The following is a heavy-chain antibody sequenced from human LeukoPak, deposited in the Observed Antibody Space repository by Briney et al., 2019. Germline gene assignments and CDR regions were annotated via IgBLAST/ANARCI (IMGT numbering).Heavy chain of an antibody. CDR2: INHSGST. CDR1: GGSFSGYY. V-gene: IGHV4-34*01. CDR3: ARGYCSSTSCFLYWFDP. J-gene: IGHJ5*02. Sequence: PSETLSLTCAVYGGSFSGYYWSWIRQPPGKGLEWIGEINHSGSTNYNPSLKSRVTISVDTSKNQFSLKLSSVTAADTAMYYCARGYCSSTSCFLYWFDPWGQGTLVTVSS. D-gene: IGHD2-2*01.